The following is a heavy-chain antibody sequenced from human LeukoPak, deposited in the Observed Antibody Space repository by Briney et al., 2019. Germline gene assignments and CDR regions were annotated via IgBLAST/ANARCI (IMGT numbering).Heavy chain of an antibody. J-gene: IGHJ4*02. D-gene: IGHD4-17*01. CDR1: GFTFSSYA. CDR2: ISGSGGST. CDR3: ARAGLYGDYTFDY. Sequence: GGSLRLSCAASGFTFSSYAMHWVRQAPGKGLEWVSAISGSGGSTYYADSVKGRFTISRDNAKNSLSLQMNSLRAEDTAVYYCARAGLYGDYTFDYWGQGTLVTVSS. V-gene: IGHV3-23*01.